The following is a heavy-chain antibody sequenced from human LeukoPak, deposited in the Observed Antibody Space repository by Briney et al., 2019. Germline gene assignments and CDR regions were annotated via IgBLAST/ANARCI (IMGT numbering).Heavy chain of an antibody. CDR2: IYSSGTT. Sequence: SETLSLTCTVSGGSITGSHWSWLRQSAGKGLEWIGRIYSSGTTNYNPSLESRVTMSLDTSKNQFSLRLSSVTAADTAVYYCARGAYSFDYWGQGTLVTVSS. CDR1: GGSITGSH. V-gene: IGHV4-4*07. J-gene: IGHJ4*02. CDR3: ARGAYSFDY.